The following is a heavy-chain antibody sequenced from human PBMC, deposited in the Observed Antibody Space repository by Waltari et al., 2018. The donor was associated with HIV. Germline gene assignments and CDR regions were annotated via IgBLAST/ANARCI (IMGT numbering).Heavy chain of an antibody. CDR3: ARVKIVGNWFDP. J-gene: IGHJ5*02. V-gene: IGHV4-30-4*01. D-gene: IGHD1-26*01. CDR2: MDYSGST. Sequence: QVQLQESGPGLVKPSQTLSLTCTVSGGSISSGDYYWSWIRQPPGKGLEWIGYMDYSGSTYSNPSLKGRVTISVDTSKNQFSLKLSSVTAADTAVYYCARVKIVGNWFDPWGQGTLVTVSS. CDR1: GGSISSGDYY.